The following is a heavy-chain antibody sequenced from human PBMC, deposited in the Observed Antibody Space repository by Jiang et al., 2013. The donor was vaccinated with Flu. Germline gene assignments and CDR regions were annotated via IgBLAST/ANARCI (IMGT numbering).Heavy chain of an antibody. V-gene: IGHV4-59*01. D-gene: IGHD4-17*01. CDR2: IYYSGST. J-gene: IGHJ3*02. CDR1: GGSISSYY. CDR3: ARDRATTDTFDI. Sequence: GSGLVKPSETLSLTCTVSGGSISSYYWSWIRQPPGKGLGWIGYIYYSGSTNYNPSLKSRVTISVDTSKNQFSLKLSSVTAADTAVYYCARDRATTDTFDIWGQGTMVTVSS.